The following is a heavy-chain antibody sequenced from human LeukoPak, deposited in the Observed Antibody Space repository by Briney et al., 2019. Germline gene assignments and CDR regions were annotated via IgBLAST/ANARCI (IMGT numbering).Heavy chain of an antibody. Sequence: PGGSLRLSCAASGFTFSSYGMHWVRQAPGKGLEWVAVISYDGSNKYYADSVKDRFTISRDNSNNTLYLQMNSLRAEDTAVYYCAKDRRWELLLSPADYWGQGTLVTVSS. J-gene: IGHJ4*02. CDR1: GFTFSSYG. CDR3: AKDRRWELLLSPADY. CDR2: ISYDGSNK. D-gene: IGHD1-26*01. V-gene: IGHV3-30*18.